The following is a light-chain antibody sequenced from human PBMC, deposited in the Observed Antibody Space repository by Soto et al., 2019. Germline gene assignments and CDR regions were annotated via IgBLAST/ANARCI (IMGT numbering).Light chain of an antibody. CDR1: QSVSSY. CDR3: QQRSNWPYT. V-gene: IGKV3-11*01. Sequence: EIVLTQSPATPSLSPGERATLSCRASQSVSSYLAWYQQKPGQAPRLLIYDASSRATGIPARFSGSGSGTDFTLTISSLEPEDFAVYYCQQRSNWPYTFGQGTKLEIK. CDR2: DAS. J-gene: IGKJ2*01.